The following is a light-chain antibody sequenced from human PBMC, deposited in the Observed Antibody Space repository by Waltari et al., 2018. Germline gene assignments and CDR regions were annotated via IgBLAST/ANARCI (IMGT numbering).Light chain of an antibody. J-gene: IGKJ4*01. CDR2: DAS. Sequence: EIVLTQSPATLLLYPGPRATPSCRASESVTLLLAWYQQKPGQSPRLLIYDASNRAPGVPGRFSGSGSGTDFTLTISRLEPEDFAVYYCQHRSSWLTFGGGTRVQI. CDR3: QHRSSWLT. CDR1: ESVTLL. V-gene: IGKV3-11*01.